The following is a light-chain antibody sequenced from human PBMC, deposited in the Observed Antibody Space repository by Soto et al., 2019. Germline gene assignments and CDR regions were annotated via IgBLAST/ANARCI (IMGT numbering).Light chain of an antibody. Sequence: EMVLTQSPGTLSLSPGERATLSCRASQSVSSSYLAWHQQKPGQAPRLLIYAASSRATGIPDRFSGSGSGTDFTLTISRLEPEDFAVYYCQQYGSSPFTLGGGTKVQIK. CDR1: QSVSSSY. CDR2: AAS. J-gene: IGKJ4*01. V-gene: IGKV3-20*01. CDR3: QQYGSSPFT.